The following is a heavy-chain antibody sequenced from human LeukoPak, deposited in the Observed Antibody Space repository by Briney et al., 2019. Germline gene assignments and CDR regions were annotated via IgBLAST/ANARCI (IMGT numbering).Heavy chain of an antibody. CDR2: ISDSGSKT. J-gene: IGHJ4*02. V-gene: IGHV3-23*01. Sequence: PGGSLRLSCAASGFTFSNFAMSWVRQAPGKGLEWVSAISDSGSKTYYTDSVKGRFTISRDNSKSTVFLQMNSLRDEDTAIYFCVRDRKVHEYWGQGTLVTVSS. CDR3: VRDRKVHEY. CDR1: GFTFSNFA.